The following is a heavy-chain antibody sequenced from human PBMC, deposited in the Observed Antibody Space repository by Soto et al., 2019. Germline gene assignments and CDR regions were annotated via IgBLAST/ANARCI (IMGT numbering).Heavy chain of an antibody. CDR3: EKPTTFGELFDDAFDI. D-gene: IGHD3-10*01. J-gene: IGHJ3*02. CDR2: IYPGDSDT. Sequence: EVQLVQSGAEVKKPGESLKISCKGSGYSFTSYWIGWVRQMPGKGLEWMGIIYPGDSDTRYSPSFQGQVTISAHKSISTAYLKGSSLKASDTAMYYCEKPTTFGELFDDAFDIWGQGTMVTVST. CDR1: GYSFTSYW. V-gene: IGHV5-51*01.